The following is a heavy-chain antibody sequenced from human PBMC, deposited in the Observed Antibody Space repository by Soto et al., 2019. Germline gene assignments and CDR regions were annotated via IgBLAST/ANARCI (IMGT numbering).Heavy chain of an antibody. CDR1: GFTFNSYV. CDR2: IWYEGSHK. CDR3: AREAVTADYYDMDV. D-gene: IGHD1-20*01. Sequence: QVQLVESGGGVVQPGRSLRLSCAASGFTFNSYVMHWVRQAPGKGLEWVALIWYEGSHKYYADSVKGRFTISRDNSKNTLYLQMDRLRVEDTAVYYCAREAVTADYYDMDVWGQGTTVTASS. V-gene: IGHV3-33*01. J-gene: IGHJ6*02.